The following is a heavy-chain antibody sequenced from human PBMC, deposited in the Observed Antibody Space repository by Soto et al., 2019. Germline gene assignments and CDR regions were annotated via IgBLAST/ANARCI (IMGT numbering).Heavy chain of an antibody. J-gene: IGHJ6*02. Sequence: EVHLVESGGGLVTPGGSLRLSCAVSGFTFSSCTMNWVRQAPGKGLEWVSSISPSTSHIYYADSVKGRFTISRDNAKNSLFLQMNSLRAEDTVVYYFSVCSGGACHQNYGMDVWGQGTTVTVYS. CDR2: ISPSTSHI. D-gene: IGHD2-15*01. V-gene: IGHV3-21*01. CDR1: GFTFSSCT. CDR3: SVCSGGACHQNYGMDV.